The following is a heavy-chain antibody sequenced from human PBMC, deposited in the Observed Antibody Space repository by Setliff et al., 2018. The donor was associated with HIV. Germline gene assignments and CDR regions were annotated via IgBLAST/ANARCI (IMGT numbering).Heavy chain of an antibody. CDR2: ISGNNGKT. V-gene: IGHV1-18*01. Sequence: VASVKVSCKASGYIFTSYGISWVRRAPGQGLEWMGWISGNNGKTNYAQNFQGRVTVTTDTSTSTVYMELRSLRSDDTAVYYCARGAWYTSGWYSSRYMDVWGKGTTVTVSS. CDR3: ARGAWYTSGWYSSRYMDV. CDR1: GYIFTSYG. J-gene: IGHJ6*03. D-gene: IGHD6-19*01.